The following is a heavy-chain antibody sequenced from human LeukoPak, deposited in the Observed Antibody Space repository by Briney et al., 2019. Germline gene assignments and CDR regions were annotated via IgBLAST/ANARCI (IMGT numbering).Heavy chain of an antibody. V-gene: IGHV1-18*01. Sequence: ASVKVSCKASGYTFTSYGISWVRQAPGQGLEWMGWISAYNGNTNYAQKLQGRVTMTTDTSTSTAYMELRSLRSDDTAVYYCARAPRWVGELRPFGYWGQGTLVTVSS. CDR3: ARAPRWVGELRPFGY. D-gene: IGHD3-10*01. J-gene: IGHJ4*02. CDR1: GYTFTSYG. CDR2: ISAYNGNT.